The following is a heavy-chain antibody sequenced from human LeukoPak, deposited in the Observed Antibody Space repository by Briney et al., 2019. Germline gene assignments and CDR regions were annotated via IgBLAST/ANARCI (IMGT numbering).Heavy chain of an antibody. Sequence: PSETLSLTCAVYGGSFSGYYWSWIRQPPGKGLEWIGEINHSGSTNYNPSLKSRVTISVDTSKNQFSLKLSSVTAADTAVYYCARGRNGDRVYDYWGQGTLVTVSS. J-gene: IGHJ4*02. V-gene: IGHV4-34*01. CDR3: ARGRNGDRVYDY. D-gene: IGHD1-14*01. CDR1: GGSFSGYY. CDR2: INHSGST.